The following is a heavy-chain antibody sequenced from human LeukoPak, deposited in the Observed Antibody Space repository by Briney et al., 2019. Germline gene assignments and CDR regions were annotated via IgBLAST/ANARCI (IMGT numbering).Heavy chain of an antibody. CDR3: ARQVASYDFWSGYYIPNWFDP. D-gene: IGHD3-3*01. J-gene: IGHJ5*02. V-gene: IGHV4-59*08. CDR2: IYYSGST. Sequence: PSETLSLTCTVSGGSISSYYWSWIRQPPGKGLEWIGYIYYSGSTNYNPSLKSRVTISVDTSKNQFSLKLSSVTAADTAVYYCARQVASYDFWSGYYIPNWFDPWGQGTLVTVSS. CDR1: GGSISSYY.